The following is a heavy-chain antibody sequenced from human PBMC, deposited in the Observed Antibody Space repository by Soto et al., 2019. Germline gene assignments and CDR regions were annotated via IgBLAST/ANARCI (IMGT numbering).Heavy chain of an antibody. V-gene: IGHV3-30*18. CDR1: GFTFSSYG. J-gene: IGHJ6*02. CDR2: ISYDGSNK. Sequence: QVQLVESGGGVVQPGRSLRLSCAASGFTFSSYGMHWVRQAPGKGLEWVAVISYDGSNKYYADSVKGRFTIYRDNSKNTLYLQMNSLRAEDTAVYYCAKDEVLVVVVARDYYGMDVWGQGTTVTVSS. CDR3: AKDEVLVVVVARDYYGMDV. D-gene: IGHD2-15*01.